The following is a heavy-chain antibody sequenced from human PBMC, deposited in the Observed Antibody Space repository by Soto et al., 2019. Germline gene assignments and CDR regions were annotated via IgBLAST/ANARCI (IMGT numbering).Heavy chain of an antibody. CDR3: ARTATTYYGDAYFDY. CDR2: IFSNDEK. Sequence: QVTLKESGPVLVNPTETLTLTCTVSGFSLSNARMGVSWIRQPPGKALEWLAHIFSNDEKSYSTSLKSRLTISKDTSKSQVVLTMTNMDPVDTATYYCARTATTYYGDAYFDYWGQGTLVTVSS. V-gene: IGHV2-26*01. CDR1: GFSLSNARMG. J-gene: IGHJ4*02. D-gene: IGHD4-17*01.